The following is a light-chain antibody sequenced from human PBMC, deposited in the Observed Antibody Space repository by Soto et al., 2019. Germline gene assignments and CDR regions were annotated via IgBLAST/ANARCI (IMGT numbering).Light chain of an antibody. CDR1: SSDVGGYNY. CDR2: EVS. CDR3: TSYTSSSTLDV. J-gene: IGLJ1*01. Sequence: QSALNQPASVSGSPGQSITISCTGTSSDVGGYNYVSWYQQHPGKAPKLMIYEVSNRPLGVSNRFSGSKSGNTASLTISGLQAEDEGDYYCTSYTSSSTLDVFGTGTKVTGL. V-gene: IGLV2-14*01.